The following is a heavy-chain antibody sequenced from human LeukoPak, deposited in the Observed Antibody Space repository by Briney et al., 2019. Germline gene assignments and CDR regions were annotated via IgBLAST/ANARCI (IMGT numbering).Heavy chain of an antibody. CDR2: IIPIFGTA. V-gene: IGHV1-69*06. D-gene: IGHD6-13*01. J-gene: IGHJ4*02. Sequence: PRASVKVSCKASGGTFSSYAISWVRQAPGQGLEWMGGIIPIFGTANYAQKFQGRVTITADKSTSTAYMELSSLRSEDTAVYYCVVAAAGNYFDYWGQGTLVTGAS. CDR3: VVAAAGNYFDY. CDR1: GGTFSSYA.